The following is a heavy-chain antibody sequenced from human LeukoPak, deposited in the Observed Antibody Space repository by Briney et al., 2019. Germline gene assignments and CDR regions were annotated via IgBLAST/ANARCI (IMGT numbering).Heavy chain of an antibody. CDR3: ARVYCSGGSCYRTFDY. CDR1: GGSFSSYY. J-gene: IGHJ4*02. V-gene: IGHV4-59*01. CDR2: IYYSGST. D-gene: IGHD2-15*01. Sequence: SETLSLTCAVYGGSFSSYYWSWIRQPPGKGLEWIGYIYYSGSTNYNPSLKSRVTISVDTSKNQFSLKLSSVTAADTAVYYCARVYCSGGSCYRTFDYWGQGTLVTVSS.